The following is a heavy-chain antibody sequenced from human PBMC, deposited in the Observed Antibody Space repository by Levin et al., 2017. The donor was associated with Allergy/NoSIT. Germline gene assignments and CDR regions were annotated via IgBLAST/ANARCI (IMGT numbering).Heavy chain of an antibody. V-gene: IGHV1-2*02. Sequence: GESLKISCKASGYTFTAYYMHWVRRAPGQGLEWVGWINPHSGVTNYAQKFQGRVTMTRDTSISTAYTELSKLTTDGTAVYYCARGSSPSNLGSYGLDYFDYWGQGTLVTVSS. CDR3: ARGSSPSNLGSYGLDYFDY. J-gene: IGHJ4*02. CDR2: INPHSGVT. CDR1: GYTFTAYY. D-gene: IGHD3-16*01.